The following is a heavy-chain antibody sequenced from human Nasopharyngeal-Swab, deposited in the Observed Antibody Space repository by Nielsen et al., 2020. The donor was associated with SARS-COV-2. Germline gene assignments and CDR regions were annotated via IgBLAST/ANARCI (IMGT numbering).Heavy chain of an antibody. CDR3: ASTAAAFDN. J-gene: IGHJ4*02. D-gene: IGHD6-25*01. CDR1: GGSINSGGYY. CDR2: IYYSGST. Sequence: SETLSLTCTVSGGSINSGGYYWSWIRQHPGKGLVWIGYIYYSGSTFYNPSLESRVAMSVATSKNQFSLNLSSVTAADADVYYCASTAAAFDNRGQGTLVTVSS. V-gene: IGHV4-31*03.